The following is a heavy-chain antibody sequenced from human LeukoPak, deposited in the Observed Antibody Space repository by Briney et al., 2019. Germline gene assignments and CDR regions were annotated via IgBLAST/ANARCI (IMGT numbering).Heavy chain of an antibody. CDR1: GYTFTGYY. Sequence: ASVKVSCKVSGYTFTGYYMHWVRQAPGQGLEWMGWINPNSGGTNYAQKFQGRVTMTRDTSISTAYMELSRLRSDDTAVYYCARATYYYGSGSYTNDYWGQGTLVSVSS. V-gene: IGHV1-2*02. CDR2: INPNSGGT. CDR3: ARATYYYGSGSYTNDY. D-gene: IGHD3-10*01. J-gene: IGHJ4*02.